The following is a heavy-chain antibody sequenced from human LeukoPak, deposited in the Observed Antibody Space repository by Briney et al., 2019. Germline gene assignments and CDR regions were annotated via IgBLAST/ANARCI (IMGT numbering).Heavy chain of an antibody. D-gene: IGHD5-24*01. CDR1: GGSISSYY. CDR3: ARGRSRRDGYNYYFDY. V-gene: IGHV4-59*01. CDR2: IYYSGST. J-gene: IGHJ4*02. Sequence: PSETLSLTCTVSGGSISSYYLSWIRQPPGKGLEWIGYIYYSGSTNYNPSLKSRVTISVDTSKNQFSLKLSSVTAADTAVYYCARGRSRRDGYNYYFDYWGQGTLVTVSS.